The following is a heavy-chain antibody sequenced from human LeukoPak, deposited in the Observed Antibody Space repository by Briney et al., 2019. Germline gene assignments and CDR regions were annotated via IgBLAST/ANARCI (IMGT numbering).Heavy chain of an antibody. D-gene: IGHD6-13*01. CDR3: ARDPGIAAAGTTPSDY. V-gene: IGHV3-7*03. CDR2: IKQDGSEK. CDR1: GFTFSSYW. J-gene: IGHJ4*02. Sequence: PGGSLRLSCAASGFTFSSYWMSWLRQAPGKGREGWANIKQDGSEKYYVDSVKGRFTISRDNAKNSLYLQMNSLRAEDTAVYYCARDPGIAAAGTTPSDYWGQGTLVTVSS.